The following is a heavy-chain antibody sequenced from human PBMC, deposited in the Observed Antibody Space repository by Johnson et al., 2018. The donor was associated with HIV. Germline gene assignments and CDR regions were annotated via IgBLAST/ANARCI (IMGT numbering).Heavy chain of an antibody. J-gene: IGHJ3*01. V-gene: IGHV3-73*02. Sequence: VQLVESGGDLVQPGGSLKLSCAASGFPFSGSAMHWVRQTPGNGLEWVGHIGTEADDYATSYVASVKGRFIVSRDDSENTAYLQMNSLKIEDTAVYYCARLTLGGYCPKGCCPINAFDLCGQGTMVTVAS. CDR3: ARLTLGGYCPKGCCPINAFDL. CDR2: IGTEADDYAT. CDR1: GFPFSGSA. D-gene: IGHD2-8*01.